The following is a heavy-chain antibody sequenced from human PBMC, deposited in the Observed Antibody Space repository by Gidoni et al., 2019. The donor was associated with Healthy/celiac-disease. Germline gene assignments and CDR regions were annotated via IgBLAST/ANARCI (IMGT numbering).Heavy chain of an antibody. CDR1: GYSISSGYY. J-gene: IGHJ4*02. Sequence: QVQLQESGPGLVKPSATLSLTCTVSGYSISSGYYWGWIRQPPGKGLEWIGSIYHSGRTYYNPSLKSRVTISVDTSKNQFSLKLSSVTAADTAVYYCAGNVVVTACFDYWGQGTLVTVSS. D-gene: IGHD2-21*02. CDR3: AGNVVVTACFDY. CDR2: IYHSGRT. V-gene: IGHV4-38-2*02.